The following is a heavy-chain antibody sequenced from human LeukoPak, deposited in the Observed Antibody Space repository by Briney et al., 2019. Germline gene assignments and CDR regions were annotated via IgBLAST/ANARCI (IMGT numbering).Heavy chain of an antibody. V-gene: IGHV2-5*01. CDR1: GFSLSTSGVG. CDR3: AHALIAARRGAFDI. J-gene: IGHJ3*02. Sequence: SGPTLVNPTQTLTLTCTFSGFSLSTSGVGVGWIRQPPGKALEWLALIYWNDDKRYSPSLKSRLTITKDTSKNQVVLTMTNMDPVDTATYYCAHALIAARRGAFDIWGQGTMVTVSS. D-gene: IGHD6-6*01. CDR2: IYWNDDK.